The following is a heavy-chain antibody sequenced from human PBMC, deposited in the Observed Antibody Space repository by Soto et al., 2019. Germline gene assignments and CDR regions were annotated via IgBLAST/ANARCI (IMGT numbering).Heavy chain of an antibody. V-gene: IGHV1-18*01. CDR1: GYTFTNYD. J-gene: IGHJ5*02. CDR2: ISAYNGDT. D-gene: IGHD2-15*01. CDR3: ARSGLPDPVVVVGHTPFDP. Sequence: QVQLVQSGAEVKKPGPSVKVSCKASGYTFTNYDINWVRQAPGQRLEWMGWISAYNGDTNYAQKLQGRVTMTTDTSSSTAYMELRSLRSDDTAVYYCARSGLPDPVVVVGHTPFDPWGQGTLVTVSS.